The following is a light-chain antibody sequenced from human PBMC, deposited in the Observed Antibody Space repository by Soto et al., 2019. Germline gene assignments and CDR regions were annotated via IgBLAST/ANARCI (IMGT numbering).Light chain of an antibody. CDR2: GAS. J-gene: IGKJ1*01. V-gene: IGKV3-20*01. CDR3: QQYGSSLQA. Sequence: EIVLTQSPGTLSLSPGERATLSCRASQSVSSSYLAWYQQKPGQAPRLLIYGASSRATVIPDRFSGSGSGTDFTLTISRLEPEAFVVYYCQQYGSSLQAFGQGNKVEIK. CDR1: QSVSSSY.